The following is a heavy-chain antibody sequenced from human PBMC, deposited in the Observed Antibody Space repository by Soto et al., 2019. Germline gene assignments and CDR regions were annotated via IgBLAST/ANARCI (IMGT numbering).Heavy chain of an antibody. J-gene: IGHJ4*02. Sequence: ASVKVSCKASGGTFSRYAISWLRQAPGGGLEWMGGIIPVFATTNYAQKFQGRVTITADESTSTAYMELSSLRSEDTAVYYCARPGGTAMVTPTFDYWGQGTLVTVSS. CDR3: ARPGGTAMVTPTFDY. D-gene: IGHD5-18*01. CDR1: GGTFSRYA. CDR2: IIPVFATT. V-gene: IGHV1-69*13.